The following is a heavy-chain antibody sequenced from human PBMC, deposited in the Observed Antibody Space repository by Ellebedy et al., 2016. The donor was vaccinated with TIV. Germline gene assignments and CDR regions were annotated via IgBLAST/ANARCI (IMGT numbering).Heavy chain of an antibody. CDR1: GFTFSSYW. Sequence: GGSLRLSXAASGFTFSSYWMHWVRQAPGKGLVWVSRINTDGSSTSYADSVKGRFTISRDNAKNTLYLQMNSLRAEDTAVYYCAKGAYGDPYFDYWGQGNLVTVSS. CDR3: AKGAYGDPYFDY. V-gene: IGHV3-74*01. CDR2: INTDGSST. J-gene: IGHJ4*02. D-gene: IGHD4-17*01.